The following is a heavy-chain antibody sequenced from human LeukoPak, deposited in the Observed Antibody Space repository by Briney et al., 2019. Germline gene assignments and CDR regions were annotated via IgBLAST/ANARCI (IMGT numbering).Heavy chain of an antibody. D-gene: IGHD6-19*01. V-gene: IGHV3-21*01. Sequence: PGGSLRLSCAASGFTFSSYWMSWVRQAPGKGLEWVSSISISSNYIYYADSVKGRFTISRDNSKNTLYLQMNSLRAEDTAVYYCARGGKIAVVGTRSPQYFHHWGQGTLVTVSS. CDR1: GFTFSSYW. J-gene: IGHJ1*01. CDR3: ARGGKIAVVGTRSPQYFHH. CDR2: ISISSNYI.